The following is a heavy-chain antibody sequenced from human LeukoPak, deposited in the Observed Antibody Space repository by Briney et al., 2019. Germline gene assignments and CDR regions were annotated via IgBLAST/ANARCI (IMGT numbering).Heavy chain of an antibody. J-gene: IGHJ3*02. CDR3: AREGLTSTPNNAFDI. CDR2: IWSDENKK. CDR1: GFTFSSYG. Sequence: GGSLRLSCAASGFTFSSYGMHWVRQAPGKGLEWVAVIWSDENKKFYADSVKGRFTISRDNFKSTLYLQMDSLRVEDMAVYYCAREGLTSTPNNAFDIWGQGSVVTVSS. V-gene: IGHV3-33*01. D-gene: IGHD1-1*01.